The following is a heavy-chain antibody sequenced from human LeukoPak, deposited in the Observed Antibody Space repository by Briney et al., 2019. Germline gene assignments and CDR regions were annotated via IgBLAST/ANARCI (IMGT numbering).Heavy chain of an antibody. D-gene: IGHD6-13*01. CDR1: GGSISSYY. CDR2: IYTSGST. CDR3: ARDKYSSSWYSTNPSNWFDP. Sequence: SETLSLTCTVSGGSISSYYWTWIRQPAGKGLEWIGRIYTSGSTNYNPSLKSRVTMSVDTSKNQFSLKLSSVTAADTAVYYCARDKYSSSWYSTNPSNWFDPWGQGTLVTVSS. V-gene: IGHV4-4*07. J-gene: IGHJ5*02.